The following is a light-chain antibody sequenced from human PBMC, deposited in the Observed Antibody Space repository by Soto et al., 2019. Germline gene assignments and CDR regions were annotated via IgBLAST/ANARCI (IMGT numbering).Light chain of an antibody. CDR1: NIGGKS. V-gene: IGLV3-21*02. J-gene: IGLJ1*01. Sequence: SYELTQPPSVSVAPGQTARITCWGNNIGGKSVHWYQQKPGQAPVLVVYDDSDRPSGIPERFSGSNSVNTATLTISRVAAGDEADYYCQVWESGRGVFGTGTKV. CDR2: DDS. CDR3: QVWESGRGV.